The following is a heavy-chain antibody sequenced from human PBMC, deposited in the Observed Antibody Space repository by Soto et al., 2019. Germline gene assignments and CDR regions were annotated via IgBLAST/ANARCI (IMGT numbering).Heavy chain of an antibody. CDR3: VKRDWNDEGGYFDY. D-gene: IGHD1-1*01. CDR1: GFTFNNYA. CDR2: ISDSGTST. J-gene: IGHJ4*02. V-gene: IGHV3-23*01. Sequence: EVQLLESGGGLVQPGGSLRLSCAASGFTFNNYAMSWVRQAPGKGLEWVSGISDSGTSTYYADSVKGRFTISRDNSQNTLYLQMNSLRAEDTAVYYCVKRDWNDEGGYFDYWGQGILVTVSS.